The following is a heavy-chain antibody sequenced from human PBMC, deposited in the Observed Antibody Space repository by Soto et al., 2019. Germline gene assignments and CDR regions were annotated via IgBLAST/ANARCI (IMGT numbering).Heavy chain of an antibody. V-gene: IGHV4-39*01. CDR3: ARNGSY. CDR1: GVSISSSSYY. Sequence: SETLSLTCAVSGVSISSSSYYWGWIRQPPGKGLEWIGTIYYGGSSYSNPSLKSRVTISLDTSKNQFSLTLTSVTAADTAVYYCARNGSYWGQGTLVTVYS. CDR2: IYYGGSS. J-gene: IGHJ4*02.